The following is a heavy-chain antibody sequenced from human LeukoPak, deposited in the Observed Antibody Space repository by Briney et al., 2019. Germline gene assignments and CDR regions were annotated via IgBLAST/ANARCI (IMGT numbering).Heavy chain of an antibody. CDR1: GGSISSYY. Sequence: SETLSLTCTVSGGSISSYYWSWIRQPPRKGLEWIGYIHYTGSTNYNPSLKSRVTISVDTSKNQFSLKLSSVTAADTAVYYCARARSGKWGFDYWGQGTLVTVSS. D-gene: IGHD1-26*01. CDR3: ARARSGKWGFDY. CDR2: IHYTGST. V-gene: IGHV4-59*01. J-gene: IGHJ4*02.